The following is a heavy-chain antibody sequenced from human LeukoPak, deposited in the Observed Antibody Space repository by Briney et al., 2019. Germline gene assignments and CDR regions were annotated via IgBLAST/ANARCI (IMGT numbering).Heavy chain of an antibody. CDR2: IYYSGST. CDR1: GGSISSYY. V-gene: IGHV4-59*08. Sequence: SETLSLTCTVSGGSISSYYWSWIRQPPGKGLEWIGYIYYSGSTNYNPSLKSRVTISVDTSKNQFSLKLSSVTAADTAVYYCARGHSHNWFDPWGQGTLVTVSS. J-gene: IGHJ5*02. CDR3: ARGHSHNWFDP.